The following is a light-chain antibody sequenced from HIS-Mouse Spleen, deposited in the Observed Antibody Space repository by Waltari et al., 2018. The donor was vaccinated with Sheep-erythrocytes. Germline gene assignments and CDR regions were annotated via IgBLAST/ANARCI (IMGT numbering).Light chain of an antibody. V-gene: IGKV1D-13*01. J-gene: IGKJ1*01. CDR1: QGISSA. Sequence: AIQLTQSPSSLSASVGDRVTITCRASQGISSALAWYQQKPGKAPKLLIYDASSLESGVPSRFSDSGAGTDFTLTISSLQPEDFATYYCQQFNNYPRTFGQGTKVEIK. CDR2: DAS. CDR3: QQFNNYPRT.